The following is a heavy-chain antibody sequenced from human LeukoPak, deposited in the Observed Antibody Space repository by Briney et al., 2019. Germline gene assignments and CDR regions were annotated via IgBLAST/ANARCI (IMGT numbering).Heavy chain of an antibody. V-gene: IGHV4-39*07. CDR1: GGSISSGGYY. D-gene: IGHD3-22*01. J-gene: IGHJ4*02. CDR2: IYHRGST. Sequence: PSETLSLTCTVSGGSISSGGYYWSWIRQPPGKGLEWIGSIYHRGSTYYNPSLKSRVIMSVDTSKNQFSLKLSSVTAADTAVYYCARDSVLSVVLNTPFFDYWGQGTLVTVSS. CDR3: ARDSVLSVVLNTPFFDY.